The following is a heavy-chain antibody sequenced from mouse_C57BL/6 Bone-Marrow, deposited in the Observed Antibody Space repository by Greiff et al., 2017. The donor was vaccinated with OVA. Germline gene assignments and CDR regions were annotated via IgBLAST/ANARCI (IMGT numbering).Heavy chain of an antibody. V-gene: IGHV14-1*01. CDR1: GFNIKDYY. J-gene: IGHJ2*01. D-gene: IGHD1-1*01. Sequence: EVQLQQSGAELVRPGASVKLSCTASGFNIKDYYMHWVKQRPEQGLEWIGRIDPEDGDTEYAPKFQGKATMTADTSSNTAYLQLSSLTSEDTAVYYCTTGCYGSSSYYFDYWGQGTTLTVSS. CDR2: IDPEDGDT. CDR3: TTGCYGSSSYYFDY.